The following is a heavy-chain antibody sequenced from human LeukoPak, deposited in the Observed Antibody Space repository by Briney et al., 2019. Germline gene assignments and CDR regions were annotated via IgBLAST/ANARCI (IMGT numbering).Heavy chain of an antibody. CDR2: IRYDGSNK. D-gene: IGHD2-15*01. CDR3: AKGALRYCSGGSCYSTFDP. CDR1: GFTFSSYG. V-gene: IGHV3-30*02. J-gene: IGHJ5*02. Sequence: GGSLRLSCAASGFTFSSYGMHWVRQAPGKGLEWVAFIRYDGSNKYYADSVKGRFTISRDNSKNTLYLQMNSLRAEDTAVYYCAKGALRYCSGGSCYSTFDPWGQGTLVTVSS.